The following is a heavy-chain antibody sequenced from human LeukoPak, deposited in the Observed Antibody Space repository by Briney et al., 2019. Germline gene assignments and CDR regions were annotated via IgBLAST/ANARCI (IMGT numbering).Heavy chain of an antibody. CDR2: ISSSSSYI. CDR1: GFTFSSYS. Sequence: GGSLRLSCAASGFTFSSYSMNWVRQAPGKGLEWVSSISSSSSYIYYADSVKGRFTISRDNAKNSLYLQMSSLRAEGTAVYYCASHLLSSWFIGYWGQGTLVTVSS. CDR3: ASHLLSSWFIGY. V-gene: IGHV3-21*01. J-gene: IGHJ4*02. D-gene: IGHD6-13*01.